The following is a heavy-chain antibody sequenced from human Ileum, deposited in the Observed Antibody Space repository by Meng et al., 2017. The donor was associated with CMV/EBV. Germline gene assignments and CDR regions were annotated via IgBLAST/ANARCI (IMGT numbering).Heavy chain of an antibody. J-gene: IGHJ4*02. D-gene: IGHD6-19*01. V-gene: IGHV4-61*02. CDR2: IYTSGST. CDR3: ARDSAWLIDQ. CDR1: GGSLGGGYY. Sequence: QVRLQESGPGLVKPSQTRSPHCQVSGGSLGGGYYWNWIRQPAGKGLEWIGRIYTSGSTNYNPSLKSRFTISVDTSKNQFSLNLTSVTAADTAVYYCARDSAWLIDQWGQGTLVTVSS.